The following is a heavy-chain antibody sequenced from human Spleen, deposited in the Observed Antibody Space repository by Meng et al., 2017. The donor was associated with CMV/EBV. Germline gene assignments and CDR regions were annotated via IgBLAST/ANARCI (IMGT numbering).Heavy chain of an antibody. CDR3: ARSGKKWELLWFDP. CDR2: VNPKTGAT. CDR1: GYSFTDHY. Sequence: ASVKVSCKTSGYSFTDHYIHWVRQAPGQGLEWVGWVNPKTGATNYAQNFQGRVILTRDTSITTAYLEVNRLKSDDPALYYFARSGKKWELLWFDPWGQGTLVTVSS. J-gene: IGHJ5*02. V-gene: IGHV1-2*02. D-gene: IGHD1-26*01.